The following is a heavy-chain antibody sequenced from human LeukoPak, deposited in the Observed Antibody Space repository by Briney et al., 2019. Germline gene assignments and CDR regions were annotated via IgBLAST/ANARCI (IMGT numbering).Heavy chain of an antibody. CDR2: ISSSSSYI. CDR3: AGQCEPGVTDAFDI. D-gene: IGHD4-23*01. V-gene: IGHV3-21*01. Sequence: PGGSLRLSCAASGFTFSSYNMNWVRQAPGKGLEWVSSISSSSSYIYYADSVKGRFTISRDNAKNSLYLQMNSLRAEDTAVYYCAGQCEPGVTDAFDIWGQGTMVTVSS. CDR1: GFTFSSYN. J-gene: IGHJ3*02.